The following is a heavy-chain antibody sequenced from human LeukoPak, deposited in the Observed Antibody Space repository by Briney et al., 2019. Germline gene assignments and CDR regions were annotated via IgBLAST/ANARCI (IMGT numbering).Heavy chain of an antibody. J-gene: IGHJ4*02. D-gene: IGHD5-12*01. CDR3: AKSSRGYVSSFDY. CDR2: ISGSGGST. V-gene: IGHV3-23*01. Sequence: GGSLRLSCAASGFTFSSYAMSWVRQAPGKGLEWVSAISGSGGSTYYGDSVKGRFTISRDNSKNTLYLQMDSLRAEDTAVYYCAKSSRGYVSSFDYWGQGTLVTVSS. CDR1: GFTFSSYA.